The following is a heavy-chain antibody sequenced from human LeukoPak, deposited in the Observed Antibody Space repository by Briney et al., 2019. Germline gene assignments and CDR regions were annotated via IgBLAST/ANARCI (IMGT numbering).Heavy chain of an antibody. V-gene: IGHV3-53*01. D-gene: IGHD5-12*01. Sequence: PGGSLRLSCAASGFTVSSNYMSWVRQAPGKGLEWVSVIYSGGSTYYADSVKGRFTISRDNSKNTLYLQMNSLRAEDTAVYYCARFRRGSGYDYYFDYWGQGTLVTVSS. CDR3: ARFRRGSGYDYYFDY. CDR2: IYSGGST. CDR1: GFTVSSNY. J-gene: IGHJ4*02.